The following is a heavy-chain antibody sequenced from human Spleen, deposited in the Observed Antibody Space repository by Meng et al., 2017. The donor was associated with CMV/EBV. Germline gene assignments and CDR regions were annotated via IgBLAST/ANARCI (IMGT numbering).Heavy chain of an antibody. CDR2: MNPNSGNT. CDR3: AILPPRYNWNDVPTRAFDI. V-gene: IGHV1-8*01. CDR1: GYTFTSYD. D-gene: IGHD1-1*01. Sequence: SVKVSCKASGYTFTSYDINWVRQATGQGLEWMGWMNPNSGNTGYAQKFQGRVTMTRNTSISTAYMELSSLRSEDTAVYYCAILPPRYNWNDVPTRAFDIWGQGTMVTVSS. J-gene: IGHJ3*02.